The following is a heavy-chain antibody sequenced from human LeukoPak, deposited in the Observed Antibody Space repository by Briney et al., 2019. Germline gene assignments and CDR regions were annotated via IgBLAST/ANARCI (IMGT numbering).Heavy chain of an antibody. V-gene: IGHV4-59*01. CDR3: ARDRRYYYDSSGYYYGGYYYGMDV. CDR2: IYYSGST. Sequence: SETLSLTCTVSGGSISSYYWSWIRQPPGKGLEWIGYIYYSGSTNYNPSLKSRVTISVDTSKNQFSLKLSSVTAADTAVYYCARDRRYYYDSSGYYYGGYYYGMDVWGQGTTVTVSS. CDR1: GGSISSYY. D-gene: IGHD3-22*01. J-gene: IGHJ6*02.